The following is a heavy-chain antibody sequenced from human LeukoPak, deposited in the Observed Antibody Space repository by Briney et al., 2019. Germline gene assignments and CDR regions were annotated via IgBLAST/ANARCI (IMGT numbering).Heavy chain of an antibody. CDR1: GYTFTGYY. J-gene: IGHJ4*02. V-gene: IGHV1-2*06. Sequence: EASVKVSCKASGYTFTGYYMHWVRQAPGQGLEWMGRINPNSGGTNYAQKFQGRVTMTRDTSISTAYMELSRLRSDDTAVYYCATGMLEVVDPFVYWGQGTLVTVSS. CDR2: INPNSGGT. D-gene: IGHD2-8*01. CDR3: ATGMLEVVDPFVY.